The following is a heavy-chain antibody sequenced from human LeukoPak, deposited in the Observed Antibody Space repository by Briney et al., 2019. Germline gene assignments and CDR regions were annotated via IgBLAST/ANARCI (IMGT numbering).Heavy chain of an antibody. J-gene: IGHJ5*02. CDR3: ARKLYYYDSGDYGWFDP. V-gene: IGHV3-21*01. CDR1: GFXXXXYS. D-gene: IGHD3-22*01. CDR2: ISSSSYI. Sequence: XGFXXXXYSMNWVRPAPGKGLEWVSSISSSSYIYYADSVKGLFTISRDNAKTSVFLQMNSLRAEDTAVYYCARKLYYYDSGDYGWFDPWGQGTLVAVSS.